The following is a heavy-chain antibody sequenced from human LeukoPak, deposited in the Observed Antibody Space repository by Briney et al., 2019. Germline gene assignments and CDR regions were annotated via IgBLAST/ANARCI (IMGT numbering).Heavy chain of an antibody. CDR3: ARPSYNSGSFFDY. J-gene: IGHJ4*02. Sequence: GGSLRLSCATSGFPFSNYWMNWVRQAPGKGLEWVANIKQDGSEKFYVDSVKGRFTISRDNAKNSLYLQMNSLRVEDTAVYYCARPSYNSGSFFDYWGQGSLVTVS. CDR1: GFPFSNYW. V-gene: IGHV3-7*01. D-gene: IGHD3-10*01. CDR2: IKQDGSEK.